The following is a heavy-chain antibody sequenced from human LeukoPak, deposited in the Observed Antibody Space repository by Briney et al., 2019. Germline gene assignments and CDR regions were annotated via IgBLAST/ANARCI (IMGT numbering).Heavy chain of an antibody. J-gene: IGHJ2*01. CDR1: GFTFDDYA. CDR3: AKDMGAAGGNSWYFDL. Sequence: GGSLRLSCAASGFTFDDYAMHWVRQAPGKGLEWVSLISWDGGSTYYADSVKGRFTISRDNSKNSLYLQMNSLRAEDTALYYCAKDMGAAGGNSWYFDLWGRGTLVTVSS. D-gene: IGHD4-23*01. CDR2: ISWDGGST. V-gene: IGHV3-43D*03.